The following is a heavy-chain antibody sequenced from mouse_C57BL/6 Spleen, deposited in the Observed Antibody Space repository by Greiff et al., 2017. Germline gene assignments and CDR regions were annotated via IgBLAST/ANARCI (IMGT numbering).Heavy chain of an antibody. V-gene: IGHV5-4*03. J-gene: IGHJ3*01. CDR1: GFTFSSYA. D-gene: IGHD1-3*01. CDR2: ISDGGSYT. CDR3: ARRRSGGFAY. Sequence: EVKVVESGGGLVKPGGSLKLSCAASGFTFSSYAMSWVRQTPEKRLEWVATISDGGSYTNYPDNVKGRFTISRDNAKNNLYLQMSHLKSEDTAMYYCARRRSGGFAYWGQGTLVTVSA.